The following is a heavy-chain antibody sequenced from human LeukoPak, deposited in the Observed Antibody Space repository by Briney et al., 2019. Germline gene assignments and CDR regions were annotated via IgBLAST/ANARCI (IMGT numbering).Heavy chain of an antibody. CDR2: IWYDGSNK. J-gene: IGHJ5*01. CDR3: ARDRGTSMVRGIIISNNWFDS. Sequence: GGSLRLSCAASGFTFSSYGMHWVRQAPGKGLEWVALIWYDGSNKYYADSVKGRFTISRDNSRNTLYLQMNSLRAEDTAVYYCARDRGTSMVRGIIISNNWFDSWGQGTLVTVSS. D-gene: IGHD3-10*01. V-gene: IGHV3-33*01. CDR1: GFTFSSYG.